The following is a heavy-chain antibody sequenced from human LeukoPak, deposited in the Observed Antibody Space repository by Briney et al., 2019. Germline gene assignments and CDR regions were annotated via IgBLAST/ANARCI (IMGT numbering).Heavy chain of an antibody. D-gene: IGHD5-18*01. CDR1: GGSISSYY. Sequence: PSETLSLTCTVSGGSISSYYWSWIRQPPGKGLEWIGYIYYSGSTNYNPSLKSRVTISVDKSKNQFSLKLSSVTAADTAVYYCARGNGDDSYGYWGQGTLVTVSS. J-gene: IGHJ4*02. CDR3: ARGNGDDSYGY. CDR2: IYYSGST. V-gene: IGHV4-59*12.